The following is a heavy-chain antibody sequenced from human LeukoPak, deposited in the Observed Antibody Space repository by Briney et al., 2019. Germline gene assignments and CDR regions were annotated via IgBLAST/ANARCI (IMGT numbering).Heavy chain of an antibody. J-gene: IGHJ4*02. CDR2: INPSGGSR. CDR3: AREGVAATGLDY. V-gene: IGHV1-46*01. CDR1: GHTFSIYN. Sequence: ASVKVSCKASGHTFSIYNMHWVRQAPGQGLEGMGIINPSGGSRSNTQKFQGRVTMTRDTSTSTVYMELSSLRSEDTAVYYCAREGVAATGLDYWGQGTLVTVSS. D-gene: IGHD6-13*01.